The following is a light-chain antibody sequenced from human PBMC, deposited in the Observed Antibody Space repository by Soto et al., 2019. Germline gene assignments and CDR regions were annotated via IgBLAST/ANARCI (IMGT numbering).Light chain of an antibody. Sequence: DIQMTQSPSPLSASVGDRVTITCRSSQSISSYVNWYQQKPGIAPTLLIFAASNLQTGVPSRFSGSGSGTDFTLTISSLQPEDFGTYFCQHTYSTPFTFGHGTKVDI. J-gene: IGKJ3*01. CDR3: QHTYSTPFT. CDR1: QSISSY. CDR2: AAS. V-gene: IGKV1-39*01.